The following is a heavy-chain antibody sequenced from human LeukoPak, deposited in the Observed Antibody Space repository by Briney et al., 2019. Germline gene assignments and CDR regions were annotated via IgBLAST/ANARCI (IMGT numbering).Heavy chain of an antibody. CDR2: INPNSGGT. J-gene: IGHJ3*02. CDR1: GYTFTGYY. V-gene: IGHV1-2*02. Sequence: ASVKVSYKASGYTFTGYYMHWVRQAPGQGLEWMGWINPNSGGTNYAQKFQGRVTMTRDTSISTAYMELSRLRSDDTAVYYCARRGLLTGAFDIWGQGTMVTVSS. D-gene: IGHD3-16*01. CDR3: ARRGLLTGAFDI.